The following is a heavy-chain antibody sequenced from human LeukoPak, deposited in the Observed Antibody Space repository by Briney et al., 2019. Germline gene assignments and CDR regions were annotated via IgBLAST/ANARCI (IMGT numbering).Heavy chain of an antibody. Sequence: GGSLRLSCAASGFTFSSYSMNWVRQAPGKGLEWVSYISSSSSTIYYADSVKGRFTISRDNAKNSLYLQMNSLRAADTAVYYCARDFSYGSGKGYAFDIWGQGTMVTVSS. J-gene: IGHJ3*02. CDR2: ISSSSSTI. CDR1: GFTFSSYS. V-gene: IGHV3-48*04. D-gene: IGHD3-10*01. CDR3: ARDFSYGSGKGYAFDI.